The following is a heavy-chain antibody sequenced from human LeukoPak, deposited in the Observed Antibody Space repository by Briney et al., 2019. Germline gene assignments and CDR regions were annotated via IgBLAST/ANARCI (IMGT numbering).Heavy chain of an antibody. CDR3: ARSPSYKGWFDP. Sequence: PGGSLRLSCAASGFTFSSYGMSWVRQAPGKGLEWVSAISGSGGSTYYADSVKGRFTISRDNAKNSLYLQMNSLRAEDTAVYYCARSPSYKGWFDPWGQGTLVTVSS. CDR1: GFTFSSYG. CDR2: ISGSGGST. D-gene: IGHD1-14*01. V-gene: IGHV3-23*01. J-gene: IGHJ5*02.